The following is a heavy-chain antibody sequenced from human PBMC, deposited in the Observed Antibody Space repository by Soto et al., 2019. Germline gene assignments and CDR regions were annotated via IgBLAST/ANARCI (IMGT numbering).Heavy chain of an antibody. Sequence: SETLSLTCAVYGGSFSGYYWSWIRQPPGKGLEWIGEINHSVSTNYNPSLKSRVTISVDTSKNQFSLKLSSVTAADTAVYYCARPGYYDILTGYYYYYDTDVWGQRTTVTVS. CDR3: ARPGYYDILTGYYYYYDTDV. CDR1: GGSFSGYY. J-gene: IGHJ6*02. D-gene: IGHD3-9*01. CDR2: INHSVST. V-gene: IGHV4-34*01.